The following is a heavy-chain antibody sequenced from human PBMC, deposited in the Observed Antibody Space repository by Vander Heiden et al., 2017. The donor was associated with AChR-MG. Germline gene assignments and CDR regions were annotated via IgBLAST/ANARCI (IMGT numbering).Heavy chain of an antibody. CDR2: IYTSGST. CDR1: GGPISSYY. CDR3: ARDQDGDHGRAFGY. J-gene: IGHJ4*02. V-gene: IGHV4-4*07. Sequence: QAQLPDSGPGLVKPSETLSLTCTVPGGPISSYYWSWIRQPAGKGLGWVGRIYTSGSTNYNPSLKSRVTMSVDTTKNQFSLKLSSVTAADTAVYYCARDQDGDHGRAFGYWGQGTLVTVSS. D-gene: IGHD4-17*01.